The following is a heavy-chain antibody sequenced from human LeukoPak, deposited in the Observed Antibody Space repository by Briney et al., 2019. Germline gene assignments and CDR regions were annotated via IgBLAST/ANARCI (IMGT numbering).Heavy chain of an antibody. CDR1: GYTFTGYY. V-gene: IGHV1-2*02. CDR3: ARATYYYDSSGYYGWFDP. CDR2: INPNSGGT. Sequence: ASVKVSCKASGYTFTGYYMHWVRQAPGQGLEWMGWINPNSGGTNYAQKFQGRVTMTRDTSISTAYMELSRLRSDDTAVYYCARATYYYDSSGYYGWFDPWGQGTLVTVSS. D-gene: IGHD3-22*01. J-gene: IGHJ5*02.